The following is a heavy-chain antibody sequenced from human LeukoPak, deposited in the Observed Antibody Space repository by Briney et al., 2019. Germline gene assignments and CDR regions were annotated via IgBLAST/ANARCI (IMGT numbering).Heavy chain of an antibody. CDR1: GGSISSYY. Sequence: SETLSLTCTVSGGSISSYYWSCIRQPPGKGLEWIGYIYYSGSTNYNPSLKSRVTISVDTSKNQFSLKLSSVTAADTAVYYCARDGSGYTYWGQGTLVTVSS. J-gene: IGHJ4*02. V-gene: IGHV4-59*01. CDR3: ARDGSGYTY. D-gene: IGHD3-22*01. CDR2: IYYSGST.